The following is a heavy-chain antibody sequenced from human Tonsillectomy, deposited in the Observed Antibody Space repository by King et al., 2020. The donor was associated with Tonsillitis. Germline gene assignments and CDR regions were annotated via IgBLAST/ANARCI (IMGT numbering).Heavy chain of an antibody. J-gene: IGHJ4*02. CDR2: ISGSSDTI. Sequence: EVQLVQSGGGLVQPGGSLRLSCAASGFTFRGHSMNWVRQAPGKGLEWLAYISGSSDTIYYADSLKGRFTISRDNAKNSIYLLMNSLRAEDTAIYYCARDTPAQTAMIPFDYWGQGTLVTVSS. CDR3: ARDTPAQTAMIPFDY. CDR1: GFTFRGHS. D-gene: IGHD5-18*01. V-gene: IGHV3-48*01.